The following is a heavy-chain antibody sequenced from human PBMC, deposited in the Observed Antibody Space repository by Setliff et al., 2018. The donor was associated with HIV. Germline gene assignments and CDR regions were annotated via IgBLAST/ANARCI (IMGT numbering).Heavy chain of an antibody. CDR3: ARSDSGYRSSWAPFDI. D-gene: IGHD6-13*01. J-gene: IGHJ3*02. V-gene: IGHV4-38-2*01. CDR1: GYSIRSGYY. Sequence: PSETLSLTCAVSGYSIRSGYYWGWIRQPPGKGLEWIGSIYHSGSTYYNPSPKSRVTISVDTSKNQFSLKLRSVPAADTAVYYCARSDSGYRSSWAPFDIRGQGTMVTV. CDR2: IYHSGST.